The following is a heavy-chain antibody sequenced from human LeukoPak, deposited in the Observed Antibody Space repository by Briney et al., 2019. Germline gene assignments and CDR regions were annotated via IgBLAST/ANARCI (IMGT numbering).Heavy chain of an antibody. CDR3: ARRPIAVAVPADY. J-gene: IGHJ4*02. CDR1: GYTFTSYD. V-gene: IGHV1-18*01. D-gene: IGHD6-19*01. Sequence: ASVKVSCKASGYTFTSYDISWVRQAPGQGLEWMGWISAYNGNTNYAQKLQGRVTITRDTSASTAYMELSSLRSEDTAVYYCARRPIAVAVPADYWGQGTLVTVSS. CDR2: ISAYNGNT.